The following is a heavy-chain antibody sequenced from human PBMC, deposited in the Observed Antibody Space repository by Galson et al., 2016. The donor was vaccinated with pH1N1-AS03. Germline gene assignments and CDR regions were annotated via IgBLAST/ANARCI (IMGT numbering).Heavy chain of an antibody. D-gene: IGHD1-26*01. CDR2: IRTKANTYAT. J-gene: IGHJ4*02. CDR1: GFTFSASA. V-gene: IGHV3-73*01. Sequence: SLRLSCAASGFTFSASAMHWVRQASGKGLEWVGRIRTKANTYATASAASVKGRFTISRDDSKNTAYLEMNSLKTEDTAVYYCTRLIDPVPYSGTYGGDYWGQGTLVTVSS. CDR3: TRLIDPVPYSGTYGGDY.